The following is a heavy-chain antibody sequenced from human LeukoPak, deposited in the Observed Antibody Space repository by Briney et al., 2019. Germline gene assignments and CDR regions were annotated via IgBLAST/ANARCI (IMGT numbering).Heavy chain of an antibody. CDR2: ITGDHIST. D-gene: IGHD3-9*01. V-gene: IGHV3-43*02. J-gene: IGHJ4*02. Sequence: GRSLRLSCAASGFTFDEYNMHWVRQVPGKGLEWVALITGDHISTYYANSGEGRFTVSRDNNENSLDLQMSSLRIEDSALYYCAREPACGKKFFDWIFAFDSWGQGTLITVSS. CDR3: AREPACGKKFFDWIFAFDS. CDR1: GFTFDEYN.